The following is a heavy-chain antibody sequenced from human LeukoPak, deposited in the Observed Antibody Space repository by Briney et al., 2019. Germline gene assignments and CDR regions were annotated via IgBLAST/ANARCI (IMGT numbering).Heavy chain of an antibody. CDR2: ISHSGNS. CDR3: ARTPAIVGTMQGAQLDY. Sequence: PSETLSLTCAVSGGSISSNNWWRWVRQPPGEGLEWIGEISHSGNSIYNPSVKSRVTISVDTSNNESSLKLSSVTAADTAVYYCARTPAIVGTMQGAQLDYWGQGTLVTVSS. V-gene: IGHV4-4*02. CDR1: GGSISSNNW. J-gene: IGHJ4*02. D-gene: IGHD5-12*01.